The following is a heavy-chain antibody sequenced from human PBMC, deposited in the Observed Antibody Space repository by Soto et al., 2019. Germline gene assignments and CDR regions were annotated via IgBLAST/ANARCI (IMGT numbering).Heavy chain of an antibody. CDR2: INAGNGNT. CDR1: GYTLTSYA. CDR3: ARSSWYSFSYYYGMDV. V-gene: IGHV1-3*01. D-gene: IGHD6-13*01. Sequence: ASVKVSCKASGYTLTSYAMHWVRQAPGQRLEWMGWINAGNGNTKYSQKFQGRVTITRDTSASTAYMELSSLRSEDTAVYYCARSSWYSFSYYYGMDVWGQGTTVTVSS. J-gene: IGHJ6*02.